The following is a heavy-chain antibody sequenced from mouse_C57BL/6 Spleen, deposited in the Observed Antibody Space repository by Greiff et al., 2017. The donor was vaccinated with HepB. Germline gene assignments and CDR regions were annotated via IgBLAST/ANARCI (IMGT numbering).Heavy chain of an antibody. CDR2: IWSGGST. V-gene: IGHV2-2*01. CDR3: APSMDY. Sequence: QVQLQPSGPCLVPPPQSPSLTRPVSGFSLTCYGVTWVRQSPGKGLEWLGVIWSGGSTDYNAAFISRLSISKDNSKSQVFFKMNSLQADDTAIYYCAPSMDYWGQGTSVTVSS. J-gene: IGHJ4*01. CDR1: GFSLTCYG.